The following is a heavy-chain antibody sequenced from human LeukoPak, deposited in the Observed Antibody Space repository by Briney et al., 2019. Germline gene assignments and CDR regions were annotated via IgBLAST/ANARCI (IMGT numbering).Heavy chain of an antibody. Sequence: KTSETLSLTCTVSGGSITGYYGSWIRQPPGRGLEWIGYVHFSGTTSFNPSLKSRVTISVDTSKNQFSLRLSSVTAADTAVYYCAREQYLASDVFGFWGQGTMVTVSS. D-gene: IGHD4-11*01. CDR1: GGSITGYY. J-gene: IGHJ3*01. CDR2: VHFSGTT. CDR3: AREQYLASDVFGF. V-gene: IGHV4-59*01.